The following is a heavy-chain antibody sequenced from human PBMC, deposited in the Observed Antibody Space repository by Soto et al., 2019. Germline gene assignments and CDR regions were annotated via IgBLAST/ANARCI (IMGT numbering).Heavy chain of an antibody. V-gene: IGHV3-23*01. Sequence: EVQLLESGGGLVQPGGSLRLSCAASGFTFSSYAMSWVRQAPGKGLEWVSAISGSGGSTYYADSVKGRFTISRDNSKNTLYLQMNSLRAEDTAVYYCAKGRGYCSSTSCYVGSGYWGQGTLVTVSS. CDR1: GFTFSSYA. J-gene: IGHJ4*02. D-gene: IGHD2-2*01. CDR3: AKGRGYCSSTSCYVGSGY. CDR2: ISGSGGST.